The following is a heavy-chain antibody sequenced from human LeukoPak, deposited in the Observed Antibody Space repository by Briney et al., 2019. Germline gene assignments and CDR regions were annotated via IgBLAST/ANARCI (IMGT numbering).Heavy chain of an antibody. J-gene: IGHJ4*02. V-gene: IGHV4-59*01. CDR2: IHDSGST. CDR1: GGSISSYH. Sequence: SETLSLTCTVSGGSISSYHWSWIRQPPGKGLEWIGYIHDSGSTNYNPSLKSRVTISVDTSKKQFSLKLTSVTTADTAVYYCARVSGVGWYYYLDHWGQGTLVTVSS. CDR3: ARVSGVGWYYYLDH. D-gene: IGHD6-19*01.